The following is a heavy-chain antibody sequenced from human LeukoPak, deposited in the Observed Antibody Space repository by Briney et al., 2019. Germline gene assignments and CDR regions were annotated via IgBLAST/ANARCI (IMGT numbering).Heavy chain of an antibody. J-gene: IGHJ4*02. CDR2: IWYDGSNK. Sequence: GGSLRLSCAASGFTFSNCGMHWVRQAPGKGLEWVAVIWYDGSNKYYADSVKGRFTISRDNSKNTLYLQMNSLRAEDTAVYYCARVVDGDGYNFIDYWGQGTLVTVSS. V-gene: IGHV3-33*08. CDR1: GFTFSNCG. D-gene: IGHD5-24*01. CDR3: ARVVDGDGYNFIDY.